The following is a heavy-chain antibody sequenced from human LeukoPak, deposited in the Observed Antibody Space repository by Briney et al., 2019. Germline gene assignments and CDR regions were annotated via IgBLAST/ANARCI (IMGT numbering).Heavy chain of an antibody. CDR3: AGAEVVVAPINY. CDR2: ISSNGGRT. D-gene: IGHD2-15*01. J-gene: IGHJ4*02. V-gene: IGHV3-64*01. CDR1: GFIFSRYA. Sequence: GGSLRLSCAASGFIFSRYAMHWVRQAPGKGLEYVSAISSNGGRTYYGNSVKGRFTISRDNSKNTLHLQMASLTVEDTAVYYCAGAEVVVAPINYWGQGTLVTVSS.